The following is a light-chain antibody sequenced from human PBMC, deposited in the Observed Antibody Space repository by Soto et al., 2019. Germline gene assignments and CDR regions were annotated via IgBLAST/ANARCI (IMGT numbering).Light chain of an antibody. CDR3: CSNAPACTYV. CDR1: SSDVGGYSY. V-gene: IGLV2-11*01. Sequence: QSALTQPRSVSGSPGHSVTISCTGTSSDVGGYSYVSWYQQHPGKAPKLMIYDVSKRPSGVPDRFSGSKFGNTASLTISGLPAEDEADYYCCSNAPACTYVFGSGTKGT. J-gene: IGLJ1*01. CDR2: DVS.